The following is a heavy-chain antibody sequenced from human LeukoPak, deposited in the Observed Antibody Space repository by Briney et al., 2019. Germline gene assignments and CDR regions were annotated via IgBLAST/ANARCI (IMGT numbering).Heavy chain of an antibody. V-gene: IGHV4-39*07. D-gene: IGHD4-11*01. Sequence: SETLSLTCTASGGSISSSGYYWGWIRQPPGKGLEWIASINYSGTTYYNPSLKSRVTISEDRSKNQFSLKLSSVTAADTAVYYCARVLGTTAPYFDYWGQGTLVTVSS. CDR1: GGSISSSGYY. J-gene: IGHJ4*02. CDR2: INYSGTT. CDR3: ARVLGTTAPYFDY.